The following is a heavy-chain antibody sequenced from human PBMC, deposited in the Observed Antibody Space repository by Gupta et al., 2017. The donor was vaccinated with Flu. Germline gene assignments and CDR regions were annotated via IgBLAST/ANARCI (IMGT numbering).Heavy chain of an antibody. J-gene: IGHJ6*02. CDR2: ISYDGSNK. CDR1: GFTFSSYG. Sequence: QVQLVGSGGGVVQPGRSLRLSCAASGFTFSSYGMHWVRQAPGKGLEWVAVISYDGSNKYYADSVKGRVTISRDNSKNTLYLQMNSLRAEETAVYYCAKDKWGQPAIYYYGMDVWGQGTTVTVSS. V-gene: IGHV3-30*18. D-gene: IGHD7-27*01. CDR3: AKDKWGQPAIYYYGMDV.